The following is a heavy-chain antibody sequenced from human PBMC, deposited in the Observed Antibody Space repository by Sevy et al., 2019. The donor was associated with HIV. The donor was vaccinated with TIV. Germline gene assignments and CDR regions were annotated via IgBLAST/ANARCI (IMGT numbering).Heavy chain of an antibody. V-gene: IGHV4-61*03. Sequence: SETLSITCTVSGGSVSSGRYYWSWIRQPPGKGLEWIGYFYDSGRTKYNPSLKSRVTIAVDMSKNLFSLKLTSVTAAVTAVYYCARHGAVQLAFGMDVRGQGTRVTVSS. CDR3: ARHGAVQLAFGMDV. CDR2: FYDSGRT. CDR1: GGSVSSGRYY. D-gene: IGHD1-1*01. J-gene: IGHJ6*02.